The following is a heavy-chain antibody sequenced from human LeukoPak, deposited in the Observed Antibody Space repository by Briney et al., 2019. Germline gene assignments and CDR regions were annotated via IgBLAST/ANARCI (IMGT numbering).Heavy chain of an antibody. Sequence: ASVTVSCKASGYTFTGYYMHWVRQAPGQGLEWMGWMNPNSGNTGYAQKFQGRVTMTRNTSISTAYMELSSLRSEDTAVYYCAPDLNDSSGSWGQGTLVTVSS. CDR2: MNPNSGNT. CDR3: APDLNDSSGS. D-gene: IGHD3-22*01. V-gene: IGHV1-8*02. J-gene: IGHJ5*02. CDR1: GYTFTGYY.